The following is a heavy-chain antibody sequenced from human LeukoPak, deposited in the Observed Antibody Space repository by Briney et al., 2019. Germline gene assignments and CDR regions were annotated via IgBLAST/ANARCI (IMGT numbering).Heavy chain of an antibody. CDR2: IKSRNRGETV. J-gene: IGHJ4*02. Sequence: PGGSLRLSCAASRFTFSDAWMNWVRLAPGKGLEWVGRIKSRNRGETVDYAAPVKGRFTISRDDSKTTVYLQMNSLKTEDTAIYYCTTDGSTTLSNTFDYWGQGTLVTVSS. V-gene: IGHV3-15*01. CDR1: RFTFSDAW. CDR3: TTDGSTTLSNTFDY. D-gene: IGHD1-26*01.